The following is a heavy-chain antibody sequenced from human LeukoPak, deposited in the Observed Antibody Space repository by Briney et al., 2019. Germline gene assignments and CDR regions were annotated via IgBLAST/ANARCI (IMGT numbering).Heavy chain of an antibody. CDR3: AREKSRPNSDIVVVPAAHGWFDP. J-gene: IGHJ5*02. CDR1: GGSISSYY. V-gene: IGHV4-59*01. Sequence: SETLSLTCTVSGGSISSYYWSWIRQPPGEGLEWIGYIYYSESTNYNPSLKSRVTISVDTSKNQFSLKLSSVTAADTAVYYCAREKSRPNSDIVVVPAAHGWFDPWGQGTLVTVSS. D-gene: IGHD2-2*01. CDR2: IYYSEST.